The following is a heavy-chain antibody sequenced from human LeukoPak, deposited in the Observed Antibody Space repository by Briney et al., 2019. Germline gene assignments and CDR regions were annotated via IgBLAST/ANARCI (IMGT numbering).Heavy chain of an antibody. CDR2: ISSYNGNT. CDR1: GYTFTHYV. D-gene: IGHD1-20*01. J-gene: IGHJ3*02. V-gene: IGHV1-18*01. Sequence: ASLKVSCKTSGYTFTHYVISWVRQAPGQGLEWMGRISSYNGNTKYAQKLQGRVTMTTDTSTSTAYMELRSLRSDDTAVYYCARASTHRYNWKSGQLNDAFDIWGQGTMVTVSS. CDR3: ARASTHRYNWKSGQLNDAFDI.